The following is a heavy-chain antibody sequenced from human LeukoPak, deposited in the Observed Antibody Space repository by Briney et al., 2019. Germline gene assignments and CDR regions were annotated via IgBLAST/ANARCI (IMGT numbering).Heavy chain of an antibody. J-gene: IGHJ4*02. CDR3: ATVPYSSSSGAFDY. CDR2: FDPVDGET. V-gene: IGHV1-24*01. Sequence: ASVKVSCKVSGYTLTELSMHWVRQAPGKGLEWMGGFDPVDGETIYAQKFQGRVTMTEDTSTDTAYMELSSLRSEDTAVYYCATVPYSSSSGAFDYWGQGTLVTVSS. CDR1: GYTLTELS. D-gene: IGHD6-6*01.